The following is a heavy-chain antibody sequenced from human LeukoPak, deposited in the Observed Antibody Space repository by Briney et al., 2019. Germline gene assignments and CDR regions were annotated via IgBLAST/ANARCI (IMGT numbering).Heavy chain of an antibody. CDR1: GGTFSSYA. D-gene: IGHD3-22*01. CDR3: ARFLSTTYYYDSSGPRSPPDAFDI. Sequence: GASVKVSCKASGGTFSSYAISWVRQAPGQGLEWMGGIIPIFGTANYAQKFQGRVTITADKSTSTAYMELSSLRSEDTAVYYCARFLSTTYYYDSSGPRSPPDAFDIWGQGTMVTVSS. CDR2: IIPIFGTA. V-gene: IGHV1-69*06. J-gene: IGHJ3*02.